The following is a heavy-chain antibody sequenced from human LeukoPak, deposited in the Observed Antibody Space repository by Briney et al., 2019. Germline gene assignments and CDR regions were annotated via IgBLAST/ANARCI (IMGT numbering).Heavy chain of an antibody. V-gene: IGHV1-69*05. D-gene: IGHD3-3*01. CDR1: GGTFSSYA. CDR3: ARSPSIRFLESGWFDP. Sequence: SVKVSCKASGGTFSSYAISWVRQAPGQGLEWMGGIIPIFGTANYAQKFQGRVTITTDESTSTAYMELSSLRSEDTAVYYCARSPSIRFLESGWFDPWGQGTLVTVSS. CDR2: IIPIFGTA. J-gene: IGHJ5*02.